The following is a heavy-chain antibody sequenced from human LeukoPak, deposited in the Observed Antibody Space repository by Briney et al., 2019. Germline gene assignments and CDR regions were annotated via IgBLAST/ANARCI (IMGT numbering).Heavy chain of an antibody. D-gene: IGHD6-19*01. CDR2: INAGNGST. CDR3: ARGPGGWWLVES. J-gene: IGHJ5*02. CDR1: GYTFSSYG. Sequence: ASVKVSCKASGYTFSSYGIHWVRQAPGQRLEWMGWINAGNGSTRYSQKFQGRVTITRDTSASTAYMVLSSLKSEDTAVYYCARGPGGWWLVESWGQGALVTVSS. V-gene: IGHV1-3*01.